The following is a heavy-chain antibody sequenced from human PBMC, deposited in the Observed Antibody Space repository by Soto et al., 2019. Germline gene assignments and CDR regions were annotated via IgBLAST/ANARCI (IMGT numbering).Heavy chain of an antibody. CDR1: GFTFSSYS. Sequence: GGSLRLSCAASGFTFSSYSMNWVRQAPGKGLEWVSSISSSSSYIYYADSLKGRFTISRDNAKNSLYLQMNSLRAEDTAVYYCAREDYGSGSPALDYWGQGTLVTVSS. CDR2: ISSSSSYI. V-gene: IGHV3-21*01. CDR3: AREDYGSGSPALDY. J-gene: IGHJ4*02. D-gene: IGHD3-10*01.